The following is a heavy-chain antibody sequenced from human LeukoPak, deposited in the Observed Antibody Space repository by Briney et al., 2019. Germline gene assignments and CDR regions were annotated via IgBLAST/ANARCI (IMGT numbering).Heavy chain of an antibody. CDR2: INQDGSEK. V-gene: IGHV3-7*01. D-gene: IGHD3-10*01. J-gene: IGHJ4*02. CDR3: ARDLSGSGKYYFDY. Sequence: GSLRLSCAASGFTFRSYWMTWVRQAPGKGLEWVANINQDGSEKYYADSLKGRFTLPRDNSKNTLYLQLNSLRSEDTAVYYCARDLSGSGKYYFDYWGQGNLVTVSS. CDR1: GFTFRSYW.